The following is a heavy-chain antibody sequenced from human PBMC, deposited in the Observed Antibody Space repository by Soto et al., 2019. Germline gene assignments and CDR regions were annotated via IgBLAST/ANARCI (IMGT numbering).Heavy chain of an antibody. Sequence: QVQLVQSGAEVKKPGSSVKVSCKASGGTFSSYAISWVRKAPGQGLEWMGGIIPIFGTANYAQKFQGRVTITADESTSTAYMELSSLRSEDTAVYYCARDTGTTERIVDYYGMDVWGQGTTVTVSS. CDR3: ARDTGTTERIVDYYGMDV. V-gene: IGHV1-69*01. D-gene: IGHD1-7*01. CDR1: GGTFSSYA. CDR2: IIPIFGTA. J-gene: IGHJ6*02.